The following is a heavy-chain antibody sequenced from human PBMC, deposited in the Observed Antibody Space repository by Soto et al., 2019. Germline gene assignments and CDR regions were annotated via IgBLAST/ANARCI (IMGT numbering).Heavy chain of an antibody. CDR2: LYPGDYDT. D-gene: IGHD6-19*01. V-gene: IGHV5-51*01. CDR1: GYSFNSYW. J-gene: IGHJ5*02. Sequence: GESLKTSCKGSGYSFNSYWLGWVRQMPGKGLEWMGILYPGDYDTRYSPSFQGQVTSSADKSISTAYLQWSSLKASDTAMYYCSRLTSYSSGPAGWFDPWGQGTLVTVSS. CDR3: SRLTSYSSGPAGWFDP.